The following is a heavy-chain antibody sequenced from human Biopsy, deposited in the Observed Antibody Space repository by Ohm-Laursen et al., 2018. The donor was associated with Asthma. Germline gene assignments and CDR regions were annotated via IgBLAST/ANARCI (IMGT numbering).Heavy chain of an antibody. CDR2: ISVYNGNT. V-gene: IGHV1-18*01. CDR1: GYTFNSAG. Sequence: ASVKVSCKISGYTFNSAGITWVRQAPGQGLEWTGWISVYNGNTKVAQKLQDRVTMITDTSTSTAYMELRSLRSDDTAVYFCARAVDYSHYYGIDVWGQGTTVTVS. CDR3: ARAVDYSHYYGIDV. J-gene: IGHJ6*02. D-gene: IGHD4-23*01.